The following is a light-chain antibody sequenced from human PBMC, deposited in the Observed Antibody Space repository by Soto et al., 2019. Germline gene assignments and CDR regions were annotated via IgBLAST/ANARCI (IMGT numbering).Light chain of an antibody. CDR2: GAS. V-gene: IGKV3-20*01. J-gene: IGKJ4*01. CDR3: HQYGSSLLT. Sequence: EIVLTQSPGTLSLSPGERATLSCRASQSVSSSYLAWYQQKPGQAPRLLIYGASSRATGIPDRFSGSGSGTAFTLTISRLEPEDFAVYYCHQYGSSLLTFGGGTKVDIK. CDR1: QSVSSSY.